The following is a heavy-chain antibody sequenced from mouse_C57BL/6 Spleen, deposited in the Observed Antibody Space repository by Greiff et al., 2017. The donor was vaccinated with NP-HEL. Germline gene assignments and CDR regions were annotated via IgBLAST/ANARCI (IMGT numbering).Heavy chain of an antibody. CDR3: TRTYYSNHYYAMDY. D-gene: IGHD2-5*01. CDR1: GYTFTDYE. CDR2: IDPETGGT. Sequence: QVQLKQSGAELVRPGASVTLSCKASGYTFTDYEMHWVKQTPVHGLEWIGAIDPETGGTAYNQKFKGKAILTADKSSSTAYMELRSLTSEDSAVYYCTRTYYSNHYYAMDYWGQGTSVTVSS. V-gene: IGHV1-15*01. J-gene: IGHJ4*01.